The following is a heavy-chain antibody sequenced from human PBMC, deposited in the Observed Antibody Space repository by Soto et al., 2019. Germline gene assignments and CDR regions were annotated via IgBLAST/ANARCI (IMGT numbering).Heavy chain of an antibody. J-gene: IGHJ4*02. V-gene: IGHV3-48*02. D-gene: IGHD2-15*01. Sequence: GGSLRLSCAASGFSFSTYSMNWVRQAPGKGLGWVSFISSSGDTIHYADSVKGRFTVSRDNAKNSLYLQMNSLRDEDTAVYYCARDHYCSGDTCYLISFDYWGQGTQVTVSS. CDR2: ISSSGDTI. CDR3: ARDHYCSGDTCYLISFDY. CDR1: GFSFSTYS.